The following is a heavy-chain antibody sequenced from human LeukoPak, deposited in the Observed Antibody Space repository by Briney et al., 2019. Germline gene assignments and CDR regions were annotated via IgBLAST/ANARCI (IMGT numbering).Heavy chain of an antibody. CDR2: FGPAGGA. CDR1: GFTFSSYA. J-gene: IGHJ5*02. D-gene: IGHD2/OR15-2a*01. V-gene: IGHV3-23*01. CDR3: ALLDKLLVSDP. Sequence: GGSLRLSCAASGFTFSSYAMSWVRQAPGKGLEWVSTFGPAGGAYYADSVKGRFTISRDNSKNTLYLQMNGLRADDTAVYYCALLDKLLVSDPWGQGTLVTVSS.